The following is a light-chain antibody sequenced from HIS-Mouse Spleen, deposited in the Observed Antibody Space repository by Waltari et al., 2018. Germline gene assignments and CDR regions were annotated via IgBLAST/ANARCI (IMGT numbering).Light chain of an antibody. CDR1: ALPKKY. CDR3: YSTDSSGNHRV. J-gene: IGLJ2*01. CDR2: EDR. Sequence: SYELTQPPSVSVSPGQTARITCSGDALPKKYAYWYQQKSGQAPVLVIYEDRQRPSGSPERFAGASSGTMATLTISGAQVEDEADYYCYSTDSSGNHRVFGGGTKLTVL. V-gene: IGLV3-10*01.